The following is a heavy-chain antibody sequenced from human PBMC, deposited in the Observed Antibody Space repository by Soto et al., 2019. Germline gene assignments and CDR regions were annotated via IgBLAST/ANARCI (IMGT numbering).Heavy chain of an antibody. CDR3: ARHKLLGKWLLFDY. Sequence: SETLSLTCTVSGGSISSYYWSWIRQPPGKGLEWIGYIYYSGSTNYNPSLKSRVTISVDTSKNQFSLKLSSVTAADTAVYYCARHKLLGKWLLFDYWGQGTLVTVSS. CDR2: IYYSGST. J-gene: IGHJ4*02. V-gene: IGHV4-59*08. D-gene: IGHD3-22*01. CDR1: GGSISSYY.